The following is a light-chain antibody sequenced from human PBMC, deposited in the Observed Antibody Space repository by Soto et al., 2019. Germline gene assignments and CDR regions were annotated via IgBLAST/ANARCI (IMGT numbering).Light chain of an antibody. CDR1: QTISSY. CDR2: AAS. CDR3: QQSSSNSIT. Sequence: DIQMTQSPSSLSASVEDRVTITCRASQTISSYLNWYQQKPGKAPKLLIYAASSLQSGVPSRFSGSGSGIDFTLTISSLQPEDFATYYCQQSSSNSITFGPGTKVYMK. V-gene: IGKV1-39*01. J-gene: IGKJ3*01.